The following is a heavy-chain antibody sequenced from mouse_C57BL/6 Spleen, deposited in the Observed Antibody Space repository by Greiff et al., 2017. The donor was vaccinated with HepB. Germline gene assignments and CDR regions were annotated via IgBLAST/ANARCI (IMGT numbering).Heavy chain of an antibody. CDR2: INPNNGGT. CDR3: ARRSNWEGFAY. D-gene: IGHD4-1*01. J-gene: IGHJ3*01. Sequence: EVQLQQSGPELVKPGASVKISCKASGYTFTDYYMNWVKQSHGKSLEWIGDINPNNGGTSYNQKFKGKATLTVDKSSSTAYMELRSLTSEDSAVYYCARRSNWEGFAYWGQGTLVTVSA. CDR1: GYTFTDYY. V-gene: IGHV1-26*01.